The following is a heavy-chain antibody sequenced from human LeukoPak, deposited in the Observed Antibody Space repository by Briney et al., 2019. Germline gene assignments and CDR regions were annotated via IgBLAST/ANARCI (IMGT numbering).Heavy chain of an antibody. J-gene: IGHJ6*02. Sequence: PGGSLRLSCAASGFTFSSYSMNWVREAPGKGLEWVSSISSSSSYIYYADSVKGRFTISRDNAKNSLYLQINSVRAEETAVYYCARTPRETSYYYDSSGYSYYYYYGMDVWGQGTTVTVSS. V-gene: IGHV3-21*01. CDR3: ARTPRETSYYYDSSGYSYYYYYGMDV. CDR2: ISSSSSYI. D-gene: IGHD3-22*01. CDR1: GFTFSSYS.